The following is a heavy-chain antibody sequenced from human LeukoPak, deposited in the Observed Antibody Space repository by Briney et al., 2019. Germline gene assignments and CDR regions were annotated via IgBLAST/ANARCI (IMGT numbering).Heavy chain of an antibody. V-gene: IGHV1-24*01. CDR1: GYTLTELS. Sequence: ASVKVSCKVSGYTLTELSMHWVRQAPGKGLEGMGGFDPEDGETIYAQKFQGRVTMTEDTSTDTAYMELSSLRSEDTAVYYCATVGFDDSSYYHAYYFDYWGQGSLVTVSS. D-gene: IGHD3-22*01. J-gene: IGHJ4*02. CDR3: ATVGFDDSSYYHAYYFDY. CDR2: FDPEDGET.